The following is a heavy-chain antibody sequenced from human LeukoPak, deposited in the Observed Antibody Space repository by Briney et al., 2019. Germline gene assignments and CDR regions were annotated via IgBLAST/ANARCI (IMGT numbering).Heavy chain of an antibody. J-gene: IGHJ4*02. CDR2: ISPSSSYT. CDR1: GLTFSDYY. CDR3: ARRGYSSPVDY. V-gene: IGHV3-11*03. Sequence: GGSLTLSCAVSGLTFSDYYMSWIRQAPGKGLEWVSYISPSSSYTNYADSLKGRFTIPRDNAKNSLYLQMNSLRAEDTAVYYCARRGYSSPVDYWGQGTLVTVSS. D-gene: IGHD1-1*01.